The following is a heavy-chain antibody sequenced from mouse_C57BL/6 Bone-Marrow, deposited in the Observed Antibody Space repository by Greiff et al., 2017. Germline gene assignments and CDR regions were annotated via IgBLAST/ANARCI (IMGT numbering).Heavy chain of an antibody. Sequence: VQLQQSGAELVKPGASVKLSCTASGFTIKDYYMHWVKQRNEQGLEWIGRIDPEDGETKYDPKFQGKATITADTSSNTAYLQLSSLTSEDTAVYYCARSWLLPYYLDYWGQGTTLTVSS. V-gene: IGHV14-2*01. CDR2: IDPEDGET. CDR3: ARSWLLPYYLDY. D-gene: IGHD2-3*01. J-gene: IGHJ2*01. CDR1: GFTIKDYY.